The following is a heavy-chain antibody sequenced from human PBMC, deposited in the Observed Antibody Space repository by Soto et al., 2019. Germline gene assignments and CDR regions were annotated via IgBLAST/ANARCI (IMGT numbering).Heavy chain of an antibody. CDR3: VRVAYGDLGG. D-gene: IGHD4-17*01. J-gene: IGHJ4*02. V-gene: IGHV3-74*01. CDR1: GFTFSSYW. CDR2: IKSDGSDT. Sequence: EVQLVESGGGLVQPGGSLRLSCAASGFTFSSYWMHWVRQAPGKGLVWVSRIKSDGSDTSYADSVKGRFTSCRDNAKNTLYLLMSSLRAEDAAVYYCVRVAYGDLGGWGQGTLVTVSS.